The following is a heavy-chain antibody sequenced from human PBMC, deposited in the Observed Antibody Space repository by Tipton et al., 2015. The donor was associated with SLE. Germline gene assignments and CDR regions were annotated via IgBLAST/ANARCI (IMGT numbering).Heavy chain of an antibody. V-gene: IGHV4-31*02. CDR1: GASISSGTYY. CDR2: ITYSGST. J-gene: IGHJ4*02. CDR3: ARGGDPDYFDY. Sequence: LRLSCTVSGASISSGTYYWSWIRQLPGKGLEWIGYITYSGSTYYNPSLKSRVTISVDTSKNQFSLKLSSVTAADTAVYYCARGGDPDYFDYWGQGTLVTVSS.